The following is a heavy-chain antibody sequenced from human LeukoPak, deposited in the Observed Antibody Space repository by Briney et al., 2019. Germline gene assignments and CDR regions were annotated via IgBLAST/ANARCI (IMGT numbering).Heavy chain of an antibody. J-gene: IGHJ4*02. D-gene: IGHD6-13*01. V-gene: IGHV4-59*12. CDR2: IYYSGST. Sequence: TSETLSLTCTVSGGSISSYYWSWIRQPPGKGLEWIGYIYYSGSTNYNPSLKSRVTISVDTSKNQFSLKLSSVTAADTAVYYCARDGMSIAAAGGRDYFDYWGQGTLVTVSS. CDR3: ARDGMSIAAAGGRDYFDY. CDR1: GGSISSYY.